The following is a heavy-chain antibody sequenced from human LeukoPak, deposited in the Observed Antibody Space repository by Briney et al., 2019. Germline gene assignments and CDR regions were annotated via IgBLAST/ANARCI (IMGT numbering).Heavy chain of an antibody. CDR2: ISSGSSTR. D-gene: IGHD5-18*01. J-gene: IGHJ4*02. V-gene: IGHV3-48*02. CDR3: ARGAHDQNADTAMDDY. CDR1: EFTFSSYS. Sequence: GGSLRLSCAVSEFTFSSYSMNWVRQAPGKGLEWVSYISSGSSTRYYADSVKGRLTISRDNAKNSLYLQMNSLRDEDTAVYYCARGAHDQNADTAMDDYWGQGTLVTVSS.